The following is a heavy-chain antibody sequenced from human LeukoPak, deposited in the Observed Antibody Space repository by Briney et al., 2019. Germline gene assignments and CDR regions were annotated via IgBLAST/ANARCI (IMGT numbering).Heavy chain of an antibody. CDR2: MNPNSGNT. CDR3: ARARLYDRAFDP. Sequence: RASVKVSCKASGYTFTSYDINWVRQATGQGLEWMGWMNPNSGNTGYAQKFQGRVTMTRNTSISTAYMELSSLRSEDTAVYYCARARLYDRAFDPWGQGTLVTVSS. V-gene: IGHV1-8*01. D-gene: IGHD3-9*01. J-gene: IGHJ5*02. CDR1: GYTFTSYD.